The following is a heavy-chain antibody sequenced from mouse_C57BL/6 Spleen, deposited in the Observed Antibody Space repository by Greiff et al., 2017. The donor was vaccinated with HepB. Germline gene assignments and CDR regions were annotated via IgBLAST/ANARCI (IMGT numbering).Heavy chain of an antibody. CDR3: ARDEYDKGYAMDY. J-gene: IGHJ4*01. CDR1: GFTFSDYG. CDR2: ISSGSSTI. V-gene: IGHV5-17*01. D-gene: IGHD2-4*01. Sequence: EVQLVESGGGLVKPGGSLKLSCAASGFTFSDYGMHWVRQAPEKGLEWVAYISSGSSTIYYADTVKGRFTISRDNAKNTLFLQMTSLRSEDTAMYYCARDEYDKGYAMDYWGQGTSVTVSS.